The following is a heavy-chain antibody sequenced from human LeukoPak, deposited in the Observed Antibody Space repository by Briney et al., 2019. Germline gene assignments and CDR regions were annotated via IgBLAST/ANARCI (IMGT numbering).Heavy chain of an antibody. CDR2: MYYSGST. V-gene: IGHV4-59*01. CDR1: GDSISTYY. CDR3: ARGVAGYGPYDY. J-gene: IGHJ4*02. D-gene: IGHD5-12*01. Sequence: PSETLSLTCTVSGDSISTYYWSWIRQPPGKGLEWIGYMYYSGSTNYNPSLKSRVTISLDTPKNQFSLRLNSVTAADTAVYYCARGVAGYGPYDYWGQGTLVPVS.